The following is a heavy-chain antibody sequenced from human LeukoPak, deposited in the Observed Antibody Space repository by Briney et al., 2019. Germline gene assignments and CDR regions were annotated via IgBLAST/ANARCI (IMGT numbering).Heavy chain of an antibody. CDR3: SGRDSSRSPRAY. CDR2: IKPDGNEK. D-gene: IGHD2-2*01. J-gene: IGHJ4*02. Sequence: GGSLRLSCATSGLTFTDFWMNWVRLAPGRGLEWLANIKPDGNEKYYVDSVKGRFAISRDNAKNEVYLEMNSLRAEDTGVYYCSGRDSSRSPRAYWGQGTLVSVSS. V-gene: IGHV3-7*01. CDR1: GLTFTDFW.